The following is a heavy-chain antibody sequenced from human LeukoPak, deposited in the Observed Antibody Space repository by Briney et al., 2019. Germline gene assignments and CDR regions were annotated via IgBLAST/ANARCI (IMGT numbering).Heavy chain of an antibody. J-gene: IGHJ4*02. D-gene: IGHD6-13*01. CDR3: ARRSSSWFHYFDY. Sequence: GGSLRLYCAASGFTFSNYAMHWVRQAPGKGLEYVSAISSNGGSTYYANSVKGRFTISRDNSNNTLYLQMGSLRAEDMAVYYCARRSSSWFHYFDYWGQGTLVTVSS. V-gene: IGHV3-64*01. CDR2: ISSNGGST. CDR1: GFTFSNYA.